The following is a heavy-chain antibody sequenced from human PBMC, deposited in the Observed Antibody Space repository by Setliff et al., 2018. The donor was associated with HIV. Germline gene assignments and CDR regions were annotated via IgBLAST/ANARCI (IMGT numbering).Heavy chain of an antibody. Sequence: LSLTCTVSGGSISSYYWSWIRQPPGKGLEWIGYIYYSGSTNYNPSLKSRVTISVDTSKNQFSLKLSSVTAADTAVYYCARGVRGCGEIRYFFYYYYMDVWGKGTTVTVSS. CDR3: ARGVRGCGEIRYFFYYYYMDV. J-gene: IGHJ6*03. CDR1: GGSISSYY. D-gene: IGHD3-9*01. CDR2: IYYSGST. V-gene: IGHV4-59*08.